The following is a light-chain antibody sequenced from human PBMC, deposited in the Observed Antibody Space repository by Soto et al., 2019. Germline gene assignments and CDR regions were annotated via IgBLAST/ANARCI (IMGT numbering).Light chain of an antibody. Sequence: QSVLTQPPSVSGAPGQRVTISCTGSSSNIGAGYDVHWYQQVPGAAPKLLIYGNTNRPSGVPDRFSGSKSGTSASLAITGLQAEDEADYYCQSYDSSLIYVFGTGTQLTVL. V-gene: IGLV1-40*01. J-gene: IGLJ1*01. CDR2: GNT. CDR1: SSNIGAGYD. CDR3: QSYDSSLIYV.